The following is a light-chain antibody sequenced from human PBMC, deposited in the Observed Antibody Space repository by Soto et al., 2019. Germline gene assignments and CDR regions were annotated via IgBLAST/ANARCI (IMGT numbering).Light chain of an antibody. Sequence: EIVMTQSAAILSVSPGERATLSYRASQSVSGNLAWYQQKPGQAPRLLIYGASTRATGIPARFSGSGSGTEFTLTISSLQSEDFAVYYCQQYNNWPPLTFGGGTKVEIK. CDR1: QSVSGN. CDR2: GAS. CDR3: QQYNNWPPLT. J-gene: IGKJ4*01. V-gene: IGKV3-15*01.